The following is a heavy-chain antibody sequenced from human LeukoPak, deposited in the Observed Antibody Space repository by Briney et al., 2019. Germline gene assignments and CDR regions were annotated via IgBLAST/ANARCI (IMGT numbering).Heavy chain of an antibody. Sequence: GSLRLSCAASGFTFSSFWMHWVRQAPGKGLEWIGYIYYSGSTNYNPSLKSRVTISVDTSKNQFSLKLSSVTAADTAVYYCARGPYYDFWSGFPDWGQGTLVTVSS. CDR2: IYYSGST. J-gene: IGHJ4*02. D-gene: IGHD3-3*01. V-gene: IGHV4-59*01. CDR3: ARGPYYDFWSGFPD. CDR1: GFTFSSFW.